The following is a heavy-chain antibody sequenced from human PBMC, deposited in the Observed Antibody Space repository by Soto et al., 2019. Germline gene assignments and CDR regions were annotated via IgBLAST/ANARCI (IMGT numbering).Heavy chain of an antibody. Sequence: GESLKISCKGSGYSFTSYWIGWVRQMPGKGLEWMGIIYPGDSDTRYSPSFQGQVTISADKSISTAYLQWSGLKASDTAMYYCARCGGDCYSYYYGMDVWGQGTTVTVSS. J-gene: IGHJ6*02. CDR2: IYPGDSDT. CDR1: GYSFTSYW. D-gene: IGHD2-21*02. V-gene: IGHV5-51*01. CDR3: ARCGGDCYSYYYGMDV.